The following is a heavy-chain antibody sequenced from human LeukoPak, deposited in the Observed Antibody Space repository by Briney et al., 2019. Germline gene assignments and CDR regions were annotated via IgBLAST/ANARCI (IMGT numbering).Heavy chain of an antibody. D-gene: IGHD6-13*01. J-gene: IGHJ4*02. Sequence: GRSLRLSCEASGFTFDDYGMHWVRQAPGKGLEWVSTISWDSASVGYVDSVKGRFTISRDNAKKTLYLQMNSLRPEDTALYYCAKDYGYSSSWYDYWGQGTLVTVSS. CDR2: ISWDSASV. CDR3: AKDYGYSSSWYDY. CDR1: GFTFDDYG. V-gene: IGHV3-9*01.